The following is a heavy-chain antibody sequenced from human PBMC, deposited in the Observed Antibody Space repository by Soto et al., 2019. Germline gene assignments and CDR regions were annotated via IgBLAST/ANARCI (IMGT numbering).Heavy chain of an antibody. V-gene: IGHV3-53*01. J-gene: IGHJ4*02. CDR1: GFTVSSKY. CDR3: ARHITMDPLLLY. Sequence: EVQLVESGGGWIQPGGSLRLSCAASGFTVSSKYMSWVRQAPGKGLEWVSVIYSVGSTYYADSVKGRFTISRDNSKNTLYLQMNSLRAEDTAVYYCARHITMDPLLLYWGQGTLVTVSS. D-gene: IGHD3-10*01. CDR2: IYSVGST.